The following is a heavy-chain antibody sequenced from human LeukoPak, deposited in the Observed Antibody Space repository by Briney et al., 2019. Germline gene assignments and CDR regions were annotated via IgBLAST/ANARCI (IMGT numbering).Heavy chain of an antibody. V-gene: IGHV3-23*01. D-gene: IGHD5-12*01. CDR2: TSGSGYST. J-gene: IGHJ4*02. CDR3: AKEAGYSGYDYPDY. Sequence: PGGSLRLSCAASGFTFSSHAMSWVRQAPGKGLKWVSATSGSGYSTYYADSVKGRFTISRDNSKNTLYLQMNSQRAEDTAVYYCAKEAGYSGYDYPDYWGQGTLVTVSS. CDR1: GFTFSSHA.